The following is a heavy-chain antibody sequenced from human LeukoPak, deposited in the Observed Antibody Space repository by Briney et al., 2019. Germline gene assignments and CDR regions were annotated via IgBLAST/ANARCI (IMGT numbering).Heavy chain of an antibody. D-gene: IGHD2-2*01. Sequence: PGGSLRLSCAASGFTFSSYAMHWVRQAPGKGLEWVAVISYDGSNKYYADSVKGRFTISRHNSKNTLYLQVNSLRAEDTAVYYCARGACSSTRCYGFYYYGMDVWGQGTTVTVSS. CDR3: ARGACSSTRCYGFYYYGMDV. J-gene: IGHJ6*02. V-gene: IGHV3-30*14. CDR1: GFTFSSYA. CDR2: ISYDGSNK.